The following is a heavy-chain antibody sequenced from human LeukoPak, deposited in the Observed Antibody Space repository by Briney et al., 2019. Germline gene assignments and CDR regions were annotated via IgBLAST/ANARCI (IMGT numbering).Heavy chain of an antibody. J-gene: IGHJ4*02. V-gene: IGHV1-8*01. CDR2: MNPNSGNT. D-gene: IGHD6-13*01. CDR1: GYTFTSYD. CDR3: ASQADIAAAGNDY. Sequence: ASVKVSCKASGYTFTSYDINWVRQATGQGLEWMGWMNPNSGNTGYAQKFQDRVTMTRNTSISTAYMELSSLRSEDTAVYYCASQADIAAAGNDYWGQGTLVTVSS.